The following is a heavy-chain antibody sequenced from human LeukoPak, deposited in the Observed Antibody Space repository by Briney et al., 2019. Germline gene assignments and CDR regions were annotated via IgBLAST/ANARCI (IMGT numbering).Heavy chain of an antibody. CDR2: IWYDGSNN. CDR3: ARSGYSSGGGDY. J-gene: IGHJ4*02. D-gene: IGHD6-19*01. CDR1: GFTFRNYG. V-gene: IGHV3-33*01. Sequence: GGSLRLSCVASGFTFRNYGMHWVRQAPGKGLEWVAVIWYDGSNNYYADSVKGRFTVSRDNSKNTLYLQMNSLRAEDTAVYYCARSGYSSGGGDYWGQGTLVTVSS.